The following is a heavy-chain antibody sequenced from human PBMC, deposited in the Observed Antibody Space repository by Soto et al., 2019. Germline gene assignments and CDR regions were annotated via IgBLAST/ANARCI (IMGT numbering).Heavy chain of an antibody. CDR3: ARASKDYYDSSGYWNYFVY. J-gene: IGHJ4*02. CDR2: TYYRSKWYN. Sequence: SQTLSLTCAISGDSVSSNSAAWNWIRQSPSRGLEWLGRTYYRSKWYNDYAVSVKSRITINPDTSKNQFSLQLNSVTPEDTAVYYCARASKDYYDSSGYWNYFVYCGQGTLVTVSS. D-gene: IGHD3-22*01. V-gene: IGHV6-1*01. CDR1: GDSVSSNSAA.